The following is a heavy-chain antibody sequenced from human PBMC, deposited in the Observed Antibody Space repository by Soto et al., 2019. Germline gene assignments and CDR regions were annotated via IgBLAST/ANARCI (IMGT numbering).Heavy chain of an antibody. V-gene: IGHV3-21*01. CDR3: AREYSSRGAFDI. CDR1: GFTFSSYS. CDR2: ISSSSSYI. D-gene: IGHD6-13*01. J-gene: IGHJ3*02. Sequence: GGSLRLSCAASGFTFSSYSMNWVRQAPGKGLEWVSSISSSSSYIYYADPVKGRFTISRDNAKNSLYLQMNSLRAEDTAVYYCAREYSSRGAFDIWGQGTMVTVSS.